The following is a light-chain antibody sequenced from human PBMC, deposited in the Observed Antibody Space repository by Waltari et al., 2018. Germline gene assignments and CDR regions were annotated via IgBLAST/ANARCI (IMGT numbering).Light chain of an antibody. CDR3: QHYVRLPVT. Sequence: IVLTQCPGTLSLPPGERATLSCRASQSVSRSLAWYQQKPGQAPRLLIYGASSRATGIPDRFSGGGSGTDFSLTISRLEPEDFAVYYCQHYVRLPVTFGQGTKVEIK. J-gene: IGKJ1*01. V-gene: IGKV3-20*01. CDR2: GAS. CDR1: QSVSRS.